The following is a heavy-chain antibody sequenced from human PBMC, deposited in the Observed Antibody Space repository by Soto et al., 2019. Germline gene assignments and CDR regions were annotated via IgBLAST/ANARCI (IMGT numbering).Heavy chain of an antibody. D-gene: IGHD1-26*01. V-gene: IGHV4-59*01. J-gene: IGHJ5*02. Sequence: PSETLSLTCTVAGGSISSFYWSCIRQSPGKGLEWNGSIYYTGRTNYNPSLESRVTISVDRSKNQFSLKLTSVTAADRAFYGCAGDRGGTFDLWAQGTLVTVSS. CDR3: AGDRGGTFDL. CDR2: IYYTGRT. CDR1: GGSISSFY.